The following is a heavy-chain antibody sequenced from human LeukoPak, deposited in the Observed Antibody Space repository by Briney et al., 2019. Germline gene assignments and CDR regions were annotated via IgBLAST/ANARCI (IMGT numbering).Heavy chain of an antibody. CDR3: ATAYYDGSGSYYTDY. V-gene: IGHV1-24*01. CDR1: GYTLTELS. D-gene: IGHD3-10*01. CDR2: FDPEDGET. J-gene: IGHJ4*02. Sequence: ASVKVSCKVSGYTLTELSMHWVRQAPGKGLEWMGGFDPEDGETIYAQKFQGRVTMTEDTSTDTAYMELSSLRSEDTAVCYCATAYYDGSGSYYTDYWGQGTLVTVSS.